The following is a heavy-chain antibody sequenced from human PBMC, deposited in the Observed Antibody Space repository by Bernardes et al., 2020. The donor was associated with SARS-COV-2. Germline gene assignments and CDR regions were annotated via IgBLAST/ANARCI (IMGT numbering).Heavy chain of an antibody. CDR1: GGSISSYY. CDR2: IFYSGST. CDR3: AGSSGWGRGSGY. Sequence: SETLYLTCTVSGGSISSYYWSWIRQPPGKGLEWIGNIFYSGSTNYNPSLKSRVTISVDTSKNQFSLKMNSLTAADTAVYYCAGSSGWGRGSGYWGQGTLVTVSS. D-gene: IGHD6-19*01. J-gene: IGHJ4*02. V-gene: IGHV4-59*08.